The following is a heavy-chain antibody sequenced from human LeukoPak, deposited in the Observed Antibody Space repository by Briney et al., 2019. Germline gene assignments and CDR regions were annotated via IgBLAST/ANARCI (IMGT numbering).Heavy chain of an antibody. CDR2: ISSSSSYI. D-gene: IGHD3-22*01. J-gene: IGHJ4*02. V-gene: IGHV3-21*03. CDR3: TTGKRYYYGSSGWTYLDY. CDR1: GFTFSSYS. Sequence: GGSLRLSCAASGFTFSSYSMNWVRQAPGKGLEWVSSISSSSSYIYYADSVKGRFTISRDDSKNTLYLQMNSLKTEDTAVYYCTTGKRYYYGSSGWTYLDYWGQGTLVTVSS.